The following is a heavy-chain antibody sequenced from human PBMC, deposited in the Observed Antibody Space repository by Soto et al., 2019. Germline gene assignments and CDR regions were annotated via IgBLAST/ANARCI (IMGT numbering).Heavy chain of an antibody. Sequence: EVQLLDSGGGLVQPGGSLRLSCEASGFTFSNYAMNWVRQAPGKGLEWVLGISGGGDNTYYADSVKGPFTISRDNSKNTVFLQTNSLRAEDTAVYYCAKERLARGFDYWGQGTLVTVSS. V-gene: IGHV3-23*01. J-gene: IGHJ4*02. CDR1: GFTFSNYA. CDR2: ISGGGDNT. CDR3: AKERLARGFDY.